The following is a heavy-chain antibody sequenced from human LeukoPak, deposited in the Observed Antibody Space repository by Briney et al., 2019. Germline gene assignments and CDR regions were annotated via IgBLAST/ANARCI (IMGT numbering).Heavy chain of an antibody. D-gene: IGHD6-19*01. Sequence: PGGSLRLSCAASGLTVSSNYMSWVRQAPGKGLDWVSVIYSGGYTYYVDSVKGRFTISRDNSKNTVYLQMNSLRAEDTALYYCATSRAVAGAIDYWGQGTLVTVSS. CDR1: GLTVSSNY. CDR3: ATSRAVAGAIDY. CDR2: IYSGGYT. V-gene: IGHV3-53*01. J-gene: IGHJ4*02.